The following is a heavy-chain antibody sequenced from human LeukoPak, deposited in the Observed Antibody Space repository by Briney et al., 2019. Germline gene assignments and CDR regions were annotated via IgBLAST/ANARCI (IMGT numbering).Heavy chain of an antibody. CDR1: GVTFSNYW. J-gene: IGHJ4*02. D-gene: IGHD3-16*01. CDR3: ARDGFGSGSN. V-gene: IGHV3-7*03. Sequence: GGSLRLSCAASGVTFSNYWMDWVRQAPGKGLEWVANIKQDGSEKNYVDSVKGRFIISRDNAKNSLYLQMNTLRADDTAVYYCARDGFGSGSNWGQGTLVTVSS. CDR2: IKQDGSEK.